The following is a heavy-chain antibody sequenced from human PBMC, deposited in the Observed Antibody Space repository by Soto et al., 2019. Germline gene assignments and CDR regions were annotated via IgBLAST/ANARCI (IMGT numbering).Heavy chain of an antibody. Sequence: PGGSLSLSCAGSGFKFSNYALSWDRQATEEGLGWVSSISSGVYTYYADSVKCRFTISRDNSKNTLSLQMNSLRAEDTAVYYYAKQVRDGTSSPYYFDYWGQGTLVTVSS. CDR1: GFKFSNYA. CDR3: AKQVRDGTSSPYYFDY. V-gene: IGHV3-23*01. CDR2: ISSGVYT. D-gene: IGHD6-6*01. J-gene: IGHJ4*02.